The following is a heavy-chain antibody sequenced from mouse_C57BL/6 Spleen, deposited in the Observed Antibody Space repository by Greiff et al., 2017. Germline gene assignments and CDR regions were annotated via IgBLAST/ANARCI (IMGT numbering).Heavy chain of an antibody. CDR3: ASITAVDYWYFDV. V-gene: IGHV1-78*01. CDR2: IYPRDGST. J-gene: IGHJ1*03. D-gene: IGHD1-1*01. CDR1: GYTFTDYT. Sequence: QVQLQQSDAELVKPGASVKISCKASGYTFTDYTIHWMKQSPEQGLEWIGYIYPRDGSTKYNEKFKGKATLTADKSSSTAYMQLNSLTSEDSAVYVCASITAVDYWYFDVWGTGTTVTVSS.